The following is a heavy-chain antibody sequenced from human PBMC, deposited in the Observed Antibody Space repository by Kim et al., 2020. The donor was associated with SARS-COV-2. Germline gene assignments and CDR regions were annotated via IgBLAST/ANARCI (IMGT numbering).Heavy chain of an antibody. CDR2: IYTSGDT. D-gene: IGHD3-22*01. CDR3: ASNYDISGRYYEGGMIY. V-gene: IGHV4-4*07. J-gene: IGHJ4*02. CDR1: GVSLNNYY. Sequence: SETLSLTCTVSGVSLNNYYWCWVRQPAGKGLEWIGRIYTSGDTNYNPSLKSRVTMSVDTSKNQLSLTVKSVTAADTAVYYCASNYDISGRYYEGGMIYWGQGILVTVSS.